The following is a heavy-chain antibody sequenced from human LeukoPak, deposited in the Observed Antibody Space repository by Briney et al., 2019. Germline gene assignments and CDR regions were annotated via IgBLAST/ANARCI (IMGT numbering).Heavy chain of an antibody. V-gene: IGHV3-21*01. CDR1: GFTFSSYS. J-gene: IGHJ4*02. CDR2: ISSSSSYI. D-gene: IGHD2-2*01. CDR3: ARVQDKHIVVVPAAPFDY. Sequence: PGGSLRLSCAASGFTFSSYSMNWVRQAPGKGLEWVSSISSSSSYIYYADSVKGRFTISRDNAKNSLYLQMNSLRAEDTAVYYCARVQDKHIVVVPAAPFDYWGQGTLVTVSS.